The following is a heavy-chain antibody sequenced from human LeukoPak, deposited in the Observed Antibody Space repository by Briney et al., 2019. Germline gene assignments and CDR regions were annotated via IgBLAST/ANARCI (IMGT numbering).Heavy chain of an antibody. D-gene: IGHD3-10*01. CDR1: GFTFDDYG. V-gene: IGHV3-20*04. Sequence: QSGESLRLSCAASGFTFDDYGMSWVRQAPGKGLEWVSGINWNGGSTGYADSVKGRFTISRDNAKNSLYLQMNRLRAEDTAVYYCARGFIGVHAFDIWGQGTMVTVSS. CDR3: ARGFIGVHAFDI. CDR2: INWNGGST. J-gene: IGHJ3*02.